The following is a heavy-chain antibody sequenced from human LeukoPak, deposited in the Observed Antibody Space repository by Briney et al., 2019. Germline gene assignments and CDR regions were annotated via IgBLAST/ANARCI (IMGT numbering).Heavy chain of an antibody. J-gene: IGHJ4*02. Sequence: SGTLSLTCAVSGGSISSSSWWSWVRQPPGKGLEWIGEIYHSGSTNYNPSLKSRATLSLDTSKNEFSLMLSFVTAADTAVYYCARDGDISGLVGDLYFDSWGQGALVTVSS. CDR3: ARDGDISGLVGDLYFDS. CDR1: GGSISSSSW. CDR2: IYHSGST. D-gene: IGHD3-22*01. V-gene: IGHV4-4*02.